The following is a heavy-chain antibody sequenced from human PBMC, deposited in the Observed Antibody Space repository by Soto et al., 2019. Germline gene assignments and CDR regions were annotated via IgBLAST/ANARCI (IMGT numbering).Heavy chain of an antibody. CDR2: IYYSGST. V-gene: IGHV4-39*07. Sequence: SETLSLTCTVSGGSISSSSYYWGWIRQPPGKGLEWIGSIYYSGSTYYNPSLKSRVTISVDTSKNQFSLKLSSVTAADTAVYYCASIGITIFGVVIIDYWGQGTLVTVSS. J-gene: IGHJ4*02. CDR1: GGSISSSSYY. CDR3: ASIGITIFGVVIIDY. D-gene: IGHD3-3*01.